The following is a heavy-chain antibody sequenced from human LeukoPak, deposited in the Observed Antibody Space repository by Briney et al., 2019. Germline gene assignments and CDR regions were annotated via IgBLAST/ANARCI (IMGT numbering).Heavy chain of an antibody. CDR2: IKQDGGQK. CDR1: GFTFNTFW. J-gene: IGHJ4*02. D-gene: IGHD6-6*01. Sequence: PGGSLRLSCAAPGFTFNTFWMTWVRQAPGKGLEWVANIKQDGGQKYYVDSVKGRFTVSRDNAKNSLYLQMNSLRAEDTAVYYCARLAARQVAGYWGQGTLVTVSS. V-gene: IGHV3-7*01. CDR3: ARLAARQVAGY.